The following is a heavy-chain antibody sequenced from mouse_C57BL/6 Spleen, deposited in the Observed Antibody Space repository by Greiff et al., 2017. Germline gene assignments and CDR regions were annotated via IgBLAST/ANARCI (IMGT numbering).Heavy chain of an antibody. J-gene: IGHJ3*01. V-gene: IGHV1-15*01. CDR3: CSGWGAY. CDR1: GYTFTDYE. Sequence: VQLQQSGAELARPGASVTLSCKASGYTFTDYEMHWVKQTPVHGLEWIGAIDPETGGTAYNQKFKGKAILTADKSSSTAYMELRSLTAEDSAVYCGCSGWGAYWGQGTLVTVSA. CDR2: IDPETGGT. D-gene: IGHD1-1*01.